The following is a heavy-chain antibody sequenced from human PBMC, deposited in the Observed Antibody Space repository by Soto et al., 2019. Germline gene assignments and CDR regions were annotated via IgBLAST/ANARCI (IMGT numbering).Heavy chain of an antibody. Sequence: GGSLRLSCAASGFTFSSYAMSWVRQAPGKGLEWVSAISCNGSSTYYADSVKGRFTISRDNSKNTLYLQMNSLRAEDTAVYYCAREGDYGDYYYYMDVWGKGTTVTVSS. V-gene: IGHV3-23*01. CDR1: GFTFSSYA. CDR3: AREGDYGDYYYYMDV. D-gene: IGHD4-17*01. CDR2: ISCNGSST. J-gene: IGHJ6*03.